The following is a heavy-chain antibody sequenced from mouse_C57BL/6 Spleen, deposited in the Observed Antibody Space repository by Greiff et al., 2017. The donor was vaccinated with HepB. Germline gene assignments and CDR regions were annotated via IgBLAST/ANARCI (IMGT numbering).Heavy chain of an antibody. J-gene: IGHJ3*01. CDR3: ARRDYGGGFAY. Sequence: VQLQESGAELVRPGTSVKVSCKASGYAFTNYLIEWVKQRPGQGLEWIGVINPGSGGTNYNEKFKGKATLTADKSSSTAYMQLSSLTSEDSAVDFCARRDYGGGFAYWGQGTLVTVSA. CDR1: GYAFTNYL. CDR2: INPGSGGT. V-gene: IGHV1-54*01. D-gene: IGHD1-1*01.